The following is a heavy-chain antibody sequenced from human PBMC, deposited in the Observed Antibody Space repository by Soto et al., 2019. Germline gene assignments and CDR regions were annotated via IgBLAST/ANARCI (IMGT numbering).Heavy chain of an antibody. CDR2: ISSSSSVI. CDR1: GFILSDCA. Sequence: EVQLVESGGGLVQPGGSLRLSCATSGFILSDCAMNWVRQAPGKGLEGVSYISSSSSVIDYADSVKGRFTVSRDNARYSLYLQMNSLRAEDTALYYCARDLSWGSNWYYYMDVWGKGTTVTVSS. V-gene: IGHV3-48*01. CDR3: ARDLSWGSNWYYYMDV. D-gene: IGHD7-27*01. J-gene: IGHJ6*03.